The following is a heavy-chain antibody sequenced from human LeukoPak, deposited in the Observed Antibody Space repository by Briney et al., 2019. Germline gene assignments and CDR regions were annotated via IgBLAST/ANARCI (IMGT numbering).Heavy chain of an antibody. V-gene: IGHV1-69*04. CDR2: IIPILGIA. CDR3: ARPYGSGSQLGYYYYGMDV. Sequence: ASVKVSCKASGGAFSSYAISWVRQAPGQGLEWMGRIIPILGIANYAQKFQGRVTITADKSTSTAYMELSSLRSEDTAVYYGARPYGSGSQLGYYYYGMDVWGQGTTVTVSS. CDR1: GGAFSSYA. J-gene: IGHJ6*02. D-gene: IGHD3-10*01.